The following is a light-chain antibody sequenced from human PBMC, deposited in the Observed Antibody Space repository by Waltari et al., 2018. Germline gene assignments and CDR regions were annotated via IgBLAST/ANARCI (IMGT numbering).Light chain of an antibody. CDR2: WAS. V-gene: IGKV4-1*01. CDR1: HSVLDYFNNKDS. CDR3: QQYYGPPYN. J-gene: IGKJ2*01. Sequence: DIMMTQSPDVLAVSLGERASITCKSSHSVLDYFNNKDSLAWYQQKAGPPPRLLIHWASTRETGVPDRFSGSGSGTDFTLTISSLQAEDAALYYCQQYYGPPYNFGQGTRLEIK.